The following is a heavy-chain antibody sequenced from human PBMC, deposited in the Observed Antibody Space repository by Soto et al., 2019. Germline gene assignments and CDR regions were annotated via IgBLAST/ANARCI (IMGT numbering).Heavy chain of an antibody. Sequence: QVQLVQSGAEVKKPGASVKVSCKASGYTFTGYYMHWVRQAPGQGLEWMGWINPNSGGTNYAQKFQGWVTMTRDTSISTAYMELSRLRSDDTAVYYCARERQYCSSSSPYYYGMDVWGQGTTVTVSS. CDR3: ARERQYCSSSSPYYYGMDV. CDR1: GYTFTGYY. CDR2: INPNSGGT. V-gene: IGHV1-2*04. D-gene: IGHD6-6*01. J-gene: IGHJ6*02.